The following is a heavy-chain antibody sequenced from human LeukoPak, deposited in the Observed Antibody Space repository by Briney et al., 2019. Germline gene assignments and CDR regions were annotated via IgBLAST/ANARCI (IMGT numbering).Heavy chain of an antibody. CDR2: INPSVGST. Sequence: ASVKVSCKASGYTFTSYYIHWVRHAPGQGLEWMGIINPSVGSTIYEQKFQGRVTMTRDTSTSTVYMELSSLRSDDTAVYYCARGDGDYSYFFDYWGQGTRVSVSS. V-gene: IGHV1-46*01. CDR3: ARGDGDYSYFFDY. D-gene: IGHD4-17*01. J-gene: IGHJ4*02. CDR1: GYTFTSYY.